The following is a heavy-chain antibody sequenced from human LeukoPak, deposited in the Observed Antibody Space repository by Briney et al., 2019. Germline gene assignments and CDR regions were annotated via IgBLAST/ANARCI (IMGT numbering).Heavy chain of an antibody. Sequence: SVKVSCKASGGTFSSYAISWVRQAPGQGLEWMGRIIPILGIANYAQKFQGRVTITADESTSTAYMELSSLRSEDTAVYYCARDRNPDYYDSSGYYWVWGQGTLVTVSS. CDR1: GGTFSSYA. D-gene: IGHD3-22*01. CDR3: ARDRNPDYYDSSGYYWV. V-gene: IGHV1-69*04. CDR2: IIPILGIA. J-gene: IGHJ4*02.